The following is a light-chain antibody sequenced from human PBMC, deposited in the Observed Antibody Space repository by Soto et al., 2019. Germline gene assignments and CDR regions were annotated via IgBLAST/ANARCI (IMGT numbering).Light chain of an antibody. V-gene: IGKV1-5*03. J-gene: IGKJ1*01. Sequence: DIHMTQSPSTLSASVGDRVTITCRASQSISISLAWYQQKPGRAPNLLIYGTSSLESGVPSRFSGSGSGTEFTLTISSLQPDDFATYYCQHYNDYSWTFGQGTKVEIK. CDR1: QSISIS. CDR3: QHYNDYSWT. CDR2: GTS.